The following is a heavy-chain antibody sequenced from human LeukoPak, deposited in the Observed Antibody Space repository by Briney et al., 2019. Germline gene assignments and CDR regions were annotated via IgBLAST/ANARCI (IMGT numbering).Heavy chain of an antibody. CDR2: IYYSGST. J-gene: IGHJ6*02. CDR3: ARLVVDTAMVYYYYYGMDV. CDR1: GGPISSSSYY. V-gene: IGHV4-39*01. D-gene: IGHD5-18*01. Sequence: SETLSLTCTVSGGPISSSSYYWGWIRQPPGKGLEWIGSIYYSGSTYYNPSLKSRVTISVDTSKNQFSLKLSSVTAADTAVYYCARLVVDTAMVYYYYYGMDVWGQGTTVTVSS.